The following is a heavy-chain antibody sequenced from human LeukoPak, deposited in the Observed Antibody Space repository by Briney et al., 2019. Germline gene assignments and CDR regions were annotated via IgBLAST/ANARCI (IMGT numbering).Heavy chain of an antibody. J-gene: IGHJ6*02. Sequence: GGSLRLSCAASGFTVSSNYMSWVRQAPGKGLEWVSVIYSGGTTYYADSVKGRFTISRDNSKNTLSLQMNSLRAEDTAVYYCARVVIEDYDFWGNLGMDVWGQGTTVTVSS. D-gene: IGHD3-3*01. CDR3: ARVVIEDYDFWGNLGMDV. V-gene: IGHV3-53*01. CDR1: GFTVSSNY. CDR2: IYSGGTT.